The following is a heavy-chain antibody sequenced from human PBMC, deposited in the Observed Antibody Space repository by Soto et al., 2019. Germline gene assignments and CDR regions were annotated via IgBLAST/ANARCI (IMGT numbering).Heavy chain of an antibody. D-gene: IGHD3-22*01. CDR2: INLNSGGT. CDR1: GYSFTGYF. CDR3: ASLYDSSGYLGFDY. J-gene: IGHJ4*02. Sequence: ASVKVSCKASGYSFTGYFTQWVRQAPGQGLEWMGWINLNSGGTNYAQKFQGRVTMTRDTSISTAYMELSRLRSDDTAVYYCASLYDSSGYLGFDYWGQGTLVTVSS. V-gene: IGHV1-2*02.